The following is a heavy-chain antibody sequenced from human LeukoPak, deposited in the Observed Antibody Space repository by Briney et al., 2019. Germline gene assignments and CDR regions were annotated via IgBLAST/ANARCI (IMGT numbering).Heavy chain of an antibody. J-gene: IGHJ4*02. CDR1: GGSISSYY. CDR3: ASSEWNYAR. CDR2: IHYSGNT. D-gene: IGHD1-7*01. Sequence: PSETLSLTCTVSGGSISSYYWSWMRQPPGKGLEWIGYIHYSGNTNYNPSLKSRVTISLGTFRTQFSLKLTSVTAADTAVYYCASSEWNYARWGQGILVTVSS. V-gene: IGHV4-59*08.